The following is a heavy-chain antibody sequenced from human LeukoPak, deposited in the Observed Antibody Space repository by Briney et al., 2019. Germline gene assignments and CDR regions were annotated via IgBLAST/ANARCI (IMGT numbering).Heavy chain of an antibody. CDR3: ASLIYDILTGYYEGALGDY. V-gene: IGHV3-9*01. CDR2: ISWNSGSI. Sequence: QSGGSLRLSCAASGFTFDDYAMHWVRQAPGKGLEWVSGISWNSGSIGYADSVKGRFTISRDNSKSTLYLQMNSLRAEDTAVYYCASLIYDILTGYYEGALGDYWGQGTLVTVSS. J-gene: IGHJ4*02. CDR1: GFTFDDYA. D-gene: IGHD3-9*01.